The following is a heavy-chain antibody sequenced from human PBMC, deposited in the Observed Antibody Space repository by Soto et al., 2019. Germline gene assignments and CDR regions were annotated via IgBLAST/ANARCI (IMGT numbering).Heavy chain of an antibody. CDR2: ISYDGINT. D-gene: IGHD3-10*01. J-gene: IGHJ4*02. Sequence: QVQLVESGGGVVQPGRSLRLSCTASGFTFTSYALHWVRQSPGKGLEWVAVISYDGINTYYPDSVEGRFTISRDNSKNTLYLQMNSLRPEDTAIYYCARDVAPWGSGSYSEWFWGQGTLVTVSS. CDR1: GFTFTSYA. V-gene: IGHV3-30-3*01. CDR3: ARDVAPWGSGSYSEWF.